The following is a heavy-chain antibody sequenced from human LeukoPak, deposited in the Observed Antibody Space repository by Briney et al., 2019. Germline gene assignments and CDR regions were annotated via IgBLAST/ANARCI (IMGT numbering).Heavy chain of an antibody. CDR2: ITSGGNT. Sequence: PGGSLRLSCAASGFIFSNYAMTWVRQAPGKGLQWVSTITSGGNTYYADSVKGRFTISRDNSKNTLYLQMNGLRAEDAAVYSCAKYCSGGNCYSGLYWGQGTLVTASS. V-gene: IGHV3-23*01. CDR1: GFIFSNYA. CDR3: AKYCSGGNCYSGLY. D-gene: IGHD2-15*01. J-gene: IGHJ4*02.